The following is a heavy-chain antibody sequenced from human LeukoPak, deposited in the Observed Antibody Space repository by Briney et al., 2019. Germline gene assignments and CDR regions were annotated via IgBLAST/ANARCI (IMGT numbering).Heavy chain of an antibody. Sequence: GGSLRLSCADSGFTFSAYEMDWVRQAPGKGLEWVAYISSGGGTIYYADSVRGRFTISRDNAKSSLYLQMNSLRAEDTAVYYCAKEFTPENSGFDAFDIWGLGTMVTVSS. V-gene: IGHV3-48*03. CDR2: ISSGGGTI. J-gene: IGHJ3*02. CDR3: AKEFTPENSGFDAFDI. CDR1: GFTFSAYE. D-gene: IGHD3-22*01.